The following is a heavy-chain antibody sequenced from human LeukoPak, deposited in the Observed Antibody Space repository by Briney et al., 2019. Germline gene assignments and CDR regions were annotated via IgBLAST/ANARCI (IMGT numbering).Heavy chain of an antibody. Sequence: SETLSLTCTVSGGSISSYYWSWIRQPPGKGLEWIGYIYYSGSTNYNPSLKSRVTISVDTSKNQFSLKLSSVTAADTAVYYCARWVGIRRGNWNDFQNWFDPWGHGTLVTVSS. CDR1: GGSISSYY. CDR3: ARWVGIRRGNWNDFQNWFDP. J-gene: IGHJ5*02. CDR2: IYYSGST. V-gene: IGHV4-59*08. D-gene: IGHD1-1*01.